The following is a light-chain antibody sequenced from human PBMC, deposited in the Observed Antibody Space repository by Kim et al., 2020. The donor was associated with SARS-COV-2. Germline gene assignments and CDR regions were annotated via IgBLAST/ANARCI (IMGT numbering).Light chain of an antibody. V-gene: IGLV3-1*01. CDR2: QDS. J-gene: IGLJ2*01. CDR3: QAWDSSTGVV. Sequence: SYELTQPPSVSVSPGQTASITCSGDKLGDKYACWYQQKPGQSPVLVIYQDSKRPSGIPERFSGSNSGNTATLTISGTQAKDEADYYCQAWDSSTGVVFGGGTQLTVL. CDR1: KLGDKY.